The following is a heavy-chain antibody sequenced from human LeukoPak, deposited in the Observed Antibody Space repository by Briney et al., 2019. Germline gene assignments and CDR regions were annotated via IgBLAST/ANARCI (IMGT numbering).Heavy chain of an antibody. CDR2: IYYSGST. D-gene: IGHD1-26*01. J-gene: IGHJ4*02. CDR3: ARLVVGATKEGYYFDY. Sequence: MPSETLSLTCTVSGGSISGYYWSWIRQPPGKGLEWIGYIYYSGSTNYNPSLKSRVAISVDTSKNQFSLKLSSVTAADTAVYYCARLVVGATKEGYYFDYWGQGTLVTVSS. CDR1: GGSISGYY. V-gene: IGHV4-59*01.